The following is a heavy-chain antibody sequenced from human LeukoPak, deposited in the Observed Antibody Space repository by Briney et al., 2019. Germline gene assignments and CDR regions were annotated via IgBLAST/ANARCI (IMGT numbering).Heavy chain of an antibody. CDR3: ARTYYYDSSGYFFPCYFDY. D-gene: IGHD3-22*01. Sequence: SETLSLTCAVSGYSISSGYYWGWIRQPPGKGLEWIGSIYHSGSTYYNPSLKSRVTISVDTSKNQFSLKLSSVTAADTAVYYCARTYYYDSSGYFFPCYFDYWGQGTLVTVSS. J-gene: IGHJ4*02. CDR1: GYSISSGYY. CDR2: IYHSGST. V-gene: IGHV4-38-2*01.